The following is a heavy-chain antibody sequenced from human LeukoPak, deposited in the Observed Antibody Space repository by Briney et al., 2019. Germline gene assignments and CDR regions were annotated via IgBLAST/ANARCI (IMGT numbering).Heavy chain of an antibody. V-gene: IGHV4-39*01. CDR1: GGSISSSSYY. CDR3: VSPLCYGDPLFVY. CDR2: IYYSGST. J-gene: IGHJ4*02. Sequence: SETLSLTCTVSGGSISSSSYYWGWIRQPPGKGLEWIGSIYYSGSTYYNPSLKSRVTISVDTSKNQFSLKLSSVTAANTAVFYCVSPLCYGDPLFVYWGQGTLVTVSS. D-gene: IGHD4-17*01.